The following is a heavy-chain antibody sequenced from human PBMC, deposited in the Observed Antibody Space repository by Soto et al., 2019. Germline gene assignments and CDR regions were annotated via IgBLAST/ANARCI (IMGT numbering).Heavy chain of an antibody. Sequence: QVQLVQSGAEVKKPGASVKVSCKASGYTFTSYYIHWVRQAPGQGLEWMGRFNPSGGGTSYAQKFQGRVTMTRDTSTSTVYMELSSLRSEDTAVYDCARAASYYFDSWGQGTLVTVSS. J-gene: IGHJ4*02. CDR2: FNPSGGGT. CDR1: GYTFTSYY. CDR3: ARAASYYFDS. V-gene: IGHV1-46*01. D-gene: IGHD2-15*01.